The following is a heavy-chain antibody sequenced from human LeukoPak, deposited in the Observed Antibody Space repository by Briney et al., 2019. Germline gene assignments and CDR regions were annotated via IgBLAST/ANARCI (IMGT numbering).Heavy chain of an antibody. J-gene: IGHJ4*02. CDR3: AAQWLVLGAFDY. CDR1: GFTLSSYA. D-gene: IGHD6-19*01. V-gene: IGHV3-23*01. CDR2: ISGSGGST. Sequence: HPGGSLRLSCAASGFTLSSYAMSWVRQAPGKGLEWVSAISGSGGSTYYADSVKGRFTISRDNSKNTLYLQMNSLRAEDTAVYYCAAQWLVLGAFDYWGQGTLVTVSS.